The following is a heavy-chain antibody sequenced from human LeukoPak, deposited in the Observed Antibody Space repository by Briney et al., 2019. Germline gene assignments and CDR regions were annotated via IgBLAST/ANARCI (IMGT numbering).Heavy chain of an antibody. D-gene: IGHD2-2*02. J-gene: IGHJ6*03. CDR2: IYYSGST. CDR3: ARGRYSSSTSCYSSYYYMDV. V-gene: IGHV4-59*01. CDR1: GGSISSYY. Sequence: SETLSLTCTVSGGSISSYYWSWIRQPPGKGLEWIGYIYYSGSTNYNPSLKSRVTISVDTSKNQFSLKLSSVTAADTAVYYCARGRYSSSTSCYSSYYYMDVWGKGTTVTVSS.